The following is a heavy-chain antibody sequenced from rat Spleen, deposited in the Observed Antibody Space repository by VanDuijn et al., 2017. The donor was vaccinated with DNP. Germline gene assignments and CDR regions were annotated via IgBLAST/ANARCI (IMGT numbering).Heavy chain of an antibody. Sequence: EVQLQESGPGLVKPSQSLSLTCSVTGSSITSIYRWNWIRKFPGNKLEWMGYMNSAGSTNYSPSLKSRISITRDTSKNQFFLQVNSVTIEDTATYYCARMTVALYAIDAWGQGTSVTVSS. CDR1: GSSITSIYR. J-gene: IGHJ4*01. D-gene: IGHD1-7*01. CDR3: ARMTVALYAIDA. V-gene: IGHV3-3*01. CDR2: MNSAGST.